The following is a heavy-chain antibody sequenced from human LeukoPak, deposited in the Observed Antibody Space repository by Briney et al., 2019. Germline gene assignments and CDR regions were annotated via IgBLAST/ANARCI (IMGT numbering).Heavy chain of an antibody. CDR3: ARGRGLNFVVVPAIFDY. J-gene: IGHJ4*02. Sequence: ASVKVSCKASGYTFTSYGISWVRQAPGQGLEWMGWISAYNGNTNYAQKLQGRVTMTTDTSTSTAYMELRSLRSDDTAFYYCARGRGLNFVVVPAIFDYWGQGTLVTVSS. CDR2: ISAYNGNT. D-gene: IGHD2-21*02. CDR1: GYTFTSYG. V-gene: IGHV1-18*01.